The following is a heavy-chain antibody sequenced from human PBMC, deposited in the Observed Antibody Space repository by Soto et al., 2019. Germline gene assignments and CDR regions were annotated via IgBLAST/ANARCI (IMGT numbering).Heavy chain of an antibody. CDR2: ISYDGTNK. Sequence: RRLSCAASGFSFSISPMHWVRQAPGKGPEWVALISYDGTNKFYADSVKGRFTISRDNSKSTLYLQVDSLRPEDAAVYYCARDPKTSGGQNWAFNYFDSWGQGTLVTVSS. V-gene: IGHV3-30-3*01. J-gene: IGHJ4*02. D-gene: IGHD7-27*01. CDR3: ARDPKTSGGQNWAFNYFDS. CDR1: GFSFSISP.